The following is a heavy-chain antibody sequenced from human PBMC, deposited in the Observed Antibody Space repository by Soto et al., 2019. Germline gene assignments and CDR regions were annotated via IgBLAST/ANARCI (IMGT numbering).Heavy chain of an antibody. J-gene: IGHJ6*02. CDR1: GYTFTGYY. D-gene: IGHD6-13*01. V-gene: IGHV1-2*02. CDR3: ARVEVNTIAAAGRGAFYYYGMDV. Sequence: ASVKVSCNASGYTFTGYYMHWVRQAPGQELEWMGWINPNSGGTNYAQKFQGRVTMTRDTSISTAYMELSRLRSDDTAVYYCARVEVNTIAAAGRGAFYYYGMDVWGQGTTVTVSS. CDR2: INPNSGGT.